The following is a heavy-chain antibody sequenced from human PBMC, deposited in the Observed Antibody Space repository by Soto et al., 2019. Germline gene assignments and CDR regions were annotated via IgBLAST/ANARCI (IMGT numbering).Heavy chain of an antibody. Sequence: NPSETLSLTCSVSGHSVTSSDYYWAWIRQPPGKGLEWIGSMFYSGLTYYNPSLKSRVTLSVDTSKNQFSVRLNSVTAADTAVYYCAPLSVSLSGPYGIHVWGQGTTVTVSS. CDR3: APLSVSLSGPYGIHV. J-gene: IGHJ6*02. CDR1: GHSVTSSDYY. CDR2: MFYSGLT. D-gene: IGHD2-15*01. V-gene: IGHV4-39*01.